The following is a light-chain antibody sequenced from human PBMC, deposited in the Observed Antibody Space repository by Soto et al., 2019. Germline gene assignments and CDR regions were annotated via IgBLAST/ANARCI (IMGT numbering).Light chain of an antibody. Sequence: ELLLTQSPGTLSLSPGERATLSCRASQSFSSANFAWYQQRPGQAPRLLIYGASSRATGIPDRFSGSGSGTDFTLTISSLQSEDFAVYYCQHYSTWPWTFGQGTKVDIK. CDR2: GAS. CDR3: QHYSTWPWT. J-gene: IGKJ1*01. V-gene: IGKV3-20*01. CDR1: QSFSSAN.